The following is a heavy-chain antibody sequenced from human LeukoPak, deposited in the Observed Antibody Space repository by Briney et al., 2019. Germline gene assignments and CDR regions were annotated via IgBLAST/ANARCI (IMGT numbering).Heavy chain of an antibody. CDR2: ISSDSNYI. CDR3: ARFEYTSAWRPFDY. D-gene: IGHD6-19*01. V-gene: IGHV3-21*01. CDR1: GFTFSSYT. J-gene: IGHJ4*02. Sequence: GGSLRLSCAASGFTFSSYTMNWVRQAPGKGLEWVSSISSDSNYIYYADSVKGRFTISRDNAWNSLYLQMNSLRADDTAVYYCARFEYTSAWRPFDYWGQGTLVTVSS.